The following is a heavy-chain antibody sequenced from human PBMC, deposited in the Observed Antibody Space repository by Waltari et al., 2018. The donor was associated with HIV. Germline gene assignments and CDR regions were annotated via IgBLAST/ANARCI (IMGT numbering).Heavy chain of an antibody. V-gene: IGHV4-61*02. Sequence: QVQLQESGPGLVKPSQTLSLTCTVSGVSISSGSYYWSWIRQPAGKGLEWIGRIYTSGSTNYNPSLKSRVTISVDTSMNQFSLKLSSVTAADTAVYYCARDRNYYYDSSGYFFNAFDIWGQGTMVTVSS. CDR2: IYTSGST. J-gene: IGHJ3*02. CDR3: ARDRNYYYDSSGYFFNAFDI. D-gene: IGHD3-22*01. CDR1: GVSISSGSYY.